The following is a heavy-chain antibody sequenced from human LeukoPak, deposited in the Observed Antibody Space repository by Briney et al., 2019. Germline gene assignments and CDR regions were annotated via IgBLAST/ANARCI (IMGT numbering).Heavy chain of an antibody. CDR1: GGSISSSSYY. V-gene: IGHV4-39*01. D-gene: IGHD1-26*01. CDR2: IYYSGST. CDR3: ARRKNLVGATDY. J-gene: IGHJ4*02. Sequence: SETLSLTCTVSGGSISSSSYYWGWTRQPPGKGLEWIGSIYYSGSTYYNPSLKSRVTISVDTSKNQFSLKLSSVTAADTAVYYCARRKNLVGATDYWGQGTLVTVSS.